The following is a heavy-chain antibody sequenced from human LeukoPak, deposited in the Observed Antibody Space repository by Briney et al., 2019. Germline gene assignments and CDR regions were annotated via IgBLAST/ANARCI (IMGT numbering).Heavy chain of an antibody. Sequence: PGGSLRLSCAASGFTFSNYAMSWVRQAPGKGLEWVANIKQDGGEKYYVDSVKGRFTISRDNAKNSVYLQMNNLRAADTAMYYCTKSGTTFDYWGLGTLVTVSS. CDR1: GFTFSNYA. CDR3: TKSGTTFDY. CDR2: IKQDGGEK. D-gene: IGHD1-14*01. J-gene: IGHJ4*02. V-gene: IGHV3-7*01.